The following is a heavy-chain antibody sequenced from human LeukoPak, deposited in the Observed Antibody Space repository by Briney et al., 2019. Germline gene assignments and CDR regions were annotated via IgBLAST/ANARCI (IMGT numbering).Heavy chain of an antibody. Sequence: SETLSLTCTVYGGSSSDYYWNWIRQPPGKGLEWIGEISHSGSTNYNPSLKSRVTMSVDRSKNQFSLRLSSVTAADTALYYCARSEVVSATVSVSWGQGTLVTVS. V-gene: IGHV4-34*01. CDR1: GGSSSDYY. D-gene: IGHD1-26*01. J-gene: IGHJ4*02. CDR2: ISHSGST. CDR3: ARSEVVSATVSVS.